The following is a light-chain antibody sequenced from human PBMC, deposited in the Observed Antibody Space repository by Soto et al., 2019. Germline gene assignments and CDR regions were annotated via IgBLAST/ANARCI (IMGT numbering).Light chain of an antibody. CDR3: QHYADLLPIT. CDR1: QDISHY. CDR2: NAA. J-gene: IGKJ4*01. Sequence: DIQMTQSPSSLSASVGDRVTITCQASQDISHYLMWYQQKPGKAPKVMIYNAAVLETGVPSRFSGSGSGTDVTFTIPSLQPEDIGTYYCQHYADLLPITFGGGTRVEIK. V-gene: IGKV1-33*01.